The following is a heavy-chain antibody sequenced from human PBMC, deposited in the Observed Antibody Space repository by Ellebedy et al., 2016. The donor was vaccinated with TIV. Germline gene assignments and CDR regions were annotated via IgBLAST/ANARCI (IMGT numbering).Heavy chain of an antibody. CDR1: GGSFGGYY. CDR3: ARVSTGTSFYYYYYMDV. V-gene: IGHV4-34*01. CDR2: INHSGST. D-gene: IGHD1-7*01. Sequence: SETLSLTXAVYGGSFGGYYWSWIRQPPGKGLEWIGEINHSGSTNYNPSLKSRVTISVDTSKNQFSLKLSSVTAADTAVYYCARVSTGTSFYYYYYMDVWGKGTTVTVSS. J-gene: IGHJ6*03.